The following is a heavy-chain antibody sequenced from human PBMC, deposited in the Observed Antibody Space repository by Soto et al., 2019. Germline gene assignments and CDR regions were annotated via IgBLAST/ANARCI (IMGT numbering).Heavy chain of an antibody. D-gene: IGHD1-7*01. CDR2: LNTYGNT. CDR3: GRESGETWDYEAS. CDR1: VGSISSYR. V-gene: IGHV4-4*07. Sequence: SETLSLTCTVSVGSISSYRWSFIRQPAGKGLEWIGRLNTYGNTHYNPSLKIRVTVSVDTSRNQFFLTLRSVTAADSAVYHCGRESGETWDYEASWGQGTTVTVSS. J-gene: IGHJ5*02.